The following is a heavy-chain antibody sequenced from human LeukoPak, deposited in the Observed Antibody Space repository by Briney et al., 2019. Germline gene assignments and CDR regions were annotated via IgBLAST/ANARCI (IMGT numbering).Heavy chain of an antibody. CDR2: IYYSGST. J-gene: IGHJ4*02. Sequence: PSETLSLTCAVSGYSISSSNWWGWIRQPPGKGLEWIGYIYYSGSTYYNPSLKSRVTMSVDTSKNQFSLKLSSVTAVDTAVYYCARLYCSSTSCFVDYWGQGTLVTVSS. D-gene: IGHD2-2*01. V-gene: IGHV4-28*01. CDR3: ARLYCSSTSCFVDY. CDR1: GYSISSSNW.